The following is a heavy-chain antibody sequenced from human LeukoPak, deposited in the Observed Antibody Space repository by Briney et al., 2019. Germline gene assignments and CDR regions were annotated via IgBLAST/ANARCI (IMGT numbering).Heavy chain of an antibody. CDR3: AERFDY. Sequence: GGSLRLSCAASGFTFSDYSMSWVRQAPGKGLEWVAYISSSRSTIYYADSVKGRFTISRDNAKNSLYLQMNSLRAEDTAVYYCAERFDYWGQGTLVTVSS. V-gene: IGHV3-48*01. CDR2: ISSSRSTI. CDR1: GFTFSDYS. D-gene: IGHD6-25*01. J-gene: IGHJ4*02.